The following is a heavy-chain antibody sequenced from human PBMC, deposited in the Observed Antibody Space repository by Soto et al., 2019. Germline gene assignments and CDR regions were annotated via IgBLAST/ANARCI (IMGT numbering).Heavy chain of an antibody. CDR1: GFIFSSYA. V-gene: IGHV3-23*01. CDR3: AKDERPGIVGPAY. CDR2: ISGTGGST. J-gene: IGHJ4*02. D-gene: IGHD1-26*01. Sequence: EVQLLESGGDLVQPGGSLRLSCATSGFIFSSYAMNWVRQAPGKGLEWVSAISGTGGSTYYADSVKGRFTISRDNXKNTLYLQMYSLKVEDTAVYYCAKDERPGIVGPAYWGQGTLVTVSS.